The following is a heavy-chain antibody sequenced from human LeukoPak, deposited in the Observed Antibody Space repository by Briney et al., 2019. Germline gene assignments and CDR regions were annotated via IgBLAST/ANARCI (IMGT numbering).Heavy chain of an antibody. D-gene: IGHD3-10*01. V-gene: IGHV1-2*04. Sequence: GASVKVSCKASGYTFTGYYMHWVRQAPGQGFEWMGWINPNSGGTNYAQKFQGWVTMTRDTSISTAYMELSRLRSDDTAVYYCARGESSGSLFYYYYYGMDVWGQGTTVTVSS. CDR2: INPNSGGT. J-gene: IGHJ6*02. CDR3: ARGESSGSLFYYYYYGMDV. CDR1: GYTFTGYY.